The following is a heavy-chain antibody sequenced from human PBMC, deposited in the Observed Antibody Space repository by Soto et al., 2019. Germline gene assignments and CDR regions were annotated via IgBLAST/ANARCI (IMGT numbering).Heavy chain of an antibody. CDR2: IFYSGST. CDR1: GGSVSSDSNY. D-gene: IGHD2-2*01. Sequence: QVQLQESGPGLVKPSETLSLRCTVSGGSVSSDSNYWSWIRQPPGKGLEWIGCIFYSGSTNYNPSLKSRVTMSVDTSKNQFSLKLNSVTAADTAVYYCARDRCGGHSCSRYSGMDVWGQGTTVTVSS. J-gene: IGHJ6*02. CDR3: ARDRCGGHSCSRYSGMDV. V-gene: IGHV4-61*01.